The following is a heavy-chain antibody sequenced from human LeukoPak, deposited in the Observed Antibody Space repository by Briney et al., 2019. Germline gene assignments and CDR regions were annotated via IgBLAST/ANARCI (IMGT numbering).Heavy chain of an antibody. J-gene: IGHJ4*02. CDR1: GYRFASYW. Sequence: GESLKISCKGSGYRFASYWIAWMRQTPATGLEWMGILYPGDSDTRYNAPFQGQVTISADKSDSTAYLQWSSLQASDTAIYYCARRIYYSDSWRGFDYWGQGTPVTVSS. D-gene: IGHD1-26*01. CDR2: LYPGDSDT. CDR3: ARRIYYSDSWRGFDY. V-gene: IGHV5-51*01.